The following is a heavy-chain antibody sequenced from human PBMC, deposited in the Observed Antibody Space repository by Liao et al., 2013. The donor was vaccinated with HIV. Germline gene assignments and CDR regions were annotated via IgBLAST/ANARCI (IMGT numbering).Heavy chain of an antibody. CDR3: ARESDRLYSSGWLTRRDDYYYMDV. V-gene: IGHV4-39*07. D-gene: IGHD6-19*01. J-gene: IGHJ6*03. CDR2: IYYSGST. CDR1: GGSISSSSYY. Sequence: QLQLQESGPGLVKPSETLSLTCTVSGGSISSSSYYWGWIRQPPGKGLEWIGSIYYSGSTYYNPSLKSRVTISVDTSKNQFSLKLSSVTAADTAVYYCARESDRLYSSGWLTRRDDYYYMDVWGKGTAVTVSS.